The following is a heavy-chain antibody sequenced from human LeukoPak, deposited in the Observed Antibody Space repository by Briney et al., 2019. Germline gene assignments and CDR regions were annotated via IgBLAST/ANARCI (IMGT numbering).Heavy chain of an antibody. J-gene: IGHJ4*02. CDR3: ARGGHFEY. D-gene: IGHD6-25*01. V-gene: IGHV6-1*01. CDR2: TYYRSRWYY. CDR1: GDSVSSDSSA. Sequence: SQTLSLTCAISGDSVSSDSSAWNWFRQSPSRGLEWLGRTYYRSRWYYDYAMSVKSRITINPDTSKNQFSLQLNSVTPEDTAVYYCARGGHFEYWGQGTLVTVSS.